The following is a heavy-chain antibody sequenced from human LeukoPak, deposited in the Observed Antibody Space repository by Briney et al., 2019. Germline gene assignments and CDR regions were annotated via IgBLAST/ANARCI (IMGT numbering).Heavy chain of an antibody. CDR1: GGSFSGYY. Sequence: SETLSLTCAVYGGSFSGYYWSWIRQPPGKGLEWIGEINHSGSTNYNPSLKSRVTISVDTSKNQFSLKLSSATAADTAVYYCARDLYYYDSSGYYEDDYWGQGTLVTVSS. CDR3: ARDLYYYDSSGYYEDDY. D-gene: IGHD3-22*01. J-gene: IGHJ4*02. V-gene: IGHV4-34*01. CDR2: INHSGST.